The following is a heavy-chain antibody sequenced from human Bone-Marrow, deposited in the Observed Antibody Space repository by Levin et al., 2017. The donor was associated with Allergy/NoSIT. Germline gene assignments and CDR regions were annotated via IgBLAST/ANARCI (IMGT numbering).Heavy chain of an antibody. CDR3: SRELLGADDY. CDR2: SNEDGSIK. D-gene: IGHD2-15*01. CDR1: EFIFSDYW. V-gene: IGHV3-74*01. J-gene: IGHJ4*02. Sequence: GGSLRLSCAASEFIFSDYWMHWVRQAPGKGLEWVSRSNEDGSIKNYADSVKDRFTISRDNVKNTLYLQMNSLRVEDTAIYYCSRELLGADDYWGQGTLVTVSS.